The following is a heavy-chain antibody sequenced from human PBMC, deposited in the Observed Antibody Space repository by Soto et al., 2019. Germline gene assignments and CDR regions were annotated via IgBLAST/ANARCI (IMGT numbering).Heavy chain of an antibody. V-gene: IGHV5-51*01. CDR2: IYPSDSDT. CDR1: GYSFASYW. J-gene: IGHJ4*02. CDR3: ARQIYDSDTGPNFQYYFDS. Sequence: PGESLKISCKGSGYSFASYWIGWVRQMPGKGLERIGIIYPSDSDTRYSPSFRGQVTISVDKSTSTAYLQWSSLRASDTAMYYCARQIYDSDTGPNFQYYFDSWGQGTPVTVSS. D-gene: IGHD3-22*01.